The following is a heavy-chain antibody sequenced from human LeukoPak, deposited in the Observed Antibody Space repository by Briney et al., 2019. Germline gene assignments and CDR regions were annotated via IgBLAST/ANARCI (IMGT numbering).Heavy chain of an antibody. CDR1: GFTFNNYV. J-gene: IGHJ4*02. Sequence: GGSLRLSCVTSGFTFNNYVMAWVRQAPGKGLEWVSTISAVFTNTYSADSVKGRFTISRDNSKNTLYLQMNSLRAEDTAVYYCAKGQQLGAGNFDYWGQGTLVTVSS. CDR2: ISAVFTNT. D-gene: IGHD6-13*01. V-gene: IGHV3-23*01. CDR3: AKGQQLGAGNFDY.